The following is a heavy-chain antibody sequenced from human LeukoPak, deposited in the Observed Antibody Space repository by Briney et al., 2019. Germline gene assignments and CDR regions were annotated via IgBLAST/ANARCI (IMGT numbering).Heavy chain of an antibody. J-gene: IGHJ4*02. CDR1: GFTFSSYE. V-gene: IGHV3-48*03. CDR2: ISSSGSNI. D-gene: IGHD3-22*01. Sequence: HPGGSLRLSCAASGFTFSSYEMNWVRQAPGKGLEWFSYISSSGSNIYYADSVKGRFTISRDNAKNSPYLQMNSLRAQDTAVYYCAREGNYYDSSGYYYGFDYWGQGTLVTVSS. CDR3: AREGNYYDSSGYYYGFDY.